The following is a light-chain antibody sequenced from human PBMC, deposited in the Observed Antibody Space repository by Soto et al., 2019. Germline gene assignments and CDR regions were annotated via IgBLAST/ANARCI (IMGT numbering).Light chain of an antibody. V-gene: IGKV2-28*01. Sequence: DIVMTQSPLSLPVTPGEPASISCRSSQSLLHSNGYNYLDWYLQKPGQSPQLLIYLGSNRASGVPDRFSGSGSGTDCTLKISRVEAEEIGLYYCMQGLHMPLTFGPGTKVDLK. CDR2: LGS. CDR3: MQGLHMPLT. CDR1: QSLLHSNGYNY. J-gene: IGKJ3*01.